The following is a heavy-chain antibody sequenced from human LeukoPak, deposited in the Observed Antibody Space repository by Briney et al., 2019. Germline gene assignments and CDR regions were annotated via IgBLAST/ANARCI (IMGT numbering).Heavy chain of an antibody. V-gene: IGHV4-4*07. J-gene: IGHJ6*04. Sequence: SSETLSLTCIVSGDSISNYYWSWIRQPAGKGLEWIGRFYSSVNTNYNPSLKSRVTMSVDTSQNQFSLKLSSVTAADTAVYYCAREAPIEGFYYFMDVWGKGTTVTVSS. CDR2: FYSSVNT. CDR1: GDSISNYY. CDR3: AREAPIEGFYYFMDV.